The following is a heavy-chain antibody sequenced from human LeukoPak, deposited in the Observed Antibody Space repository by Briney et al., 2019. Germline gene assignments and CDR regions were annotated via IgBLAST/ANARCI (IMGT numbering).Heavy chain of an antibody. Sequence: GGSLRLSCAASGFTFSSYSMNWVRQAPGKGLEWVSYISSSSSTIYYADSVKGRFTISRDNAKNSLYLQMNSLRAEDTAVYYCARDPETGYFDYWGQGTLVTVSS. CDR3: ARDPETGYFDY. J-gene: IGHJ4*02. V-gene: IGHV3-48*01. CDR1: GFTFSSYS. CDR2: ISSSSSTI. D-gene: IGHD1-14*01.